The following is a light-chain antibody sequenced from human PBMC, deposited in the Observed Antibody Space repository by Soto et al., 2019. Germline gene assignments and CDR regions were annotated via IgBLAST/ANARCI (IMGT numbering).Light chain of an antibody. CDR3: QQSDSILYT. Sequence: DIQMTQSPSSLSASVGYRVTITCRSSQSIGTGLSWYQQKPQKAPKLLIYAASSVQSGVPSRFSGSGSGTDFALTISSLQPEDFATYYCQQSDSILYTFGQGTK. J-gene: IGKJ2*01. V-gene: IGKV1-39*01. CDR1: QSIGTG. CDR2: AAS.